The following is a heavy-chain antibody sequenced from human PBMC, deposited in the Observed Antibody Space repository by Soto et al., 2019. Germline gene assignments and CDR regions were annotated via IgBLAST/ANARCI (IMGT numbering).Heavy chain of an antibody. CDR3: ARDLRRGSSDYYYYGMDV. D-gene: IGHD6-6*01. Sequence: QVQLVQSGAEVKKPGASVKVSCKASGYTFTSYAMHWVRQAPGQRLEWMGWINAGNGNTKYSQKFQGRVTITRDRSASTAYMELSSLRSEDTAVYYCARDLRRGSSDYYYYGMDVWGQGTTVTVSS. V-gene: IGHV1-3*01. CDR2: INAGNGNT. CDR1: GYTFTSYA. J-gene: IGHJ6*02.